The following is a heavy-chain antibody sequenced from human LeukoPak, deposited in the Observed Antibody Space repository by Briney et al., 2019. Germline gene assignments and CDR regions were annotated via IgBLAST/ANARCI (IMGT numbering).Heavy chain of an antibody. Sequence: SETLSLTCTVSGVSVTSSNYYWSWIRQTPGKGLEWIATIYFTGSTFFNSSLKSRLTISIDTSKNQFSLRLTPVTVADTAVFYCAGVSVAGTFYFDPWGQGTLVTVSS. J-gene: IGHJ5*01. CDR2: IYFTGST. CDR1: GVSVTSSNYY. D-gene: IGHD6-19*01. CDR3: AGVSVAGTFYFDP. V-gene: IGHV4-39*07.